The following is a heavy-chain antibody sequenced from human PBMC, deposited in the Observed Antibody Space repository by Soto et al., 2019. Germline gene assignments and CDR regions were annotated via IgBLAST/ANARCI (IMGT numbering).Heavy chain of an antibody. J-gene: IGHJ6*02. CDR1: GDSVSNDY. CDR2: ISPFGGAT. CDR3: AKGRGGKTVANFGMDV. D-gene: IGHD3-16*01. Sequence: ACVKVSFKASGDSVSNDYLHWLRQAPGQGFEWLGLISPFGGATAYAQRFKGRVTVTMDQSSTTFYLELSSLRSDDTAVYYCAKGRGGKTVANFGMDVWGQGVTVTVSS. V-gene: IGHV1-46*01.